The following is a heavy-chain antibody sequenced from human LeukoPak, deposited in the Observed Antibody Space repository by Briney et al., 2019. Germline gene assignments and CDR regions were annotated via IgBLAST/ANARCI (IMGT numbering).Heavy chain of an antibody. V-gene: IGHV3-66*01. CDR3: ARGWEDAFDI. CDR2: IYSGGST. CDR1: GFTVSSNY. D-gene: IGHD1-26*01. Sequence: GGSLRLSCAASGFTVSSNYMSWVRQAPGKGLEWVSVIYSGGSTYYADSVKGRFTIPRGNSKNTLYLQMNSLRAEDTAVYYCARGWEDAFDIWGQGTMVTDSS. J-gene: IGHJ3*02.